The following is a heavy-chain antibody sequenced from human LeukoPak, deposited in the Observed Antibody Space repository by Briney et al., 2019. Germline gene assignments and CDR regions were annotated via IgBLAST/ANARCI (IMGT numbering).Heavy chain of an antibody. D-gene: IGHD1-7*01. J-gene: IGHJ4*02. CDR1: GFTFSSYG. V-gene: IGHV3-23*01. CDR2: ISGSGGST. Sequence: GGSLRLSCAASGFTFSSYGMSWVRQAPGKGLEWVSAISGSGGSTYYADSVKGRFTISRDNSKNTLYLQMNSLRAEDTAVYYCAKDLHNWNYGVPTIDYWGQGTLVTVSS. CDR3: AKDLHNWNYGVPTIDY.